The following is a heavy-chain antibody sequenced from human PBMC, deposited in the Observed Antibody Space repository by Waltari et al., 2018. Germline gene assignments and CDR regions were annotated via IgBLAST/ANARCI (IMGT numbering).Heavy chain of an antibody. V-gene: IGHV3-74*01. CDR3: VRGVAVAGNPNWFDP. J-gene: IGHJ5*02. D-gene: IGHD6-19*01. CDR2: ITGDGSVT. Sequence: EVQLVESGGGLVQPGGSLTLSCAAYGFTFRPSWMHWVRQAPGKGPVWVSRITGDGSVTGYAYSVKGRFTISRDNAKNTVYLQMNSLRAEDSAFYYCVRGVAVAGNPNWFDPWGQGTLVTVSS. CDR1: GFTFRPSW.